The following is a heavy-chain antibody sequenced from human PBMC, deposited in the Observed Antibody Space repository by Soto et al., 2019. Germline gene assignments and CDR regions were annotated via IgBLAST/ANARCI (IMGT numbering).Heavy chain of an antibody. CDR2: INHSGST. CDR1: GGSFSGYY. J-gene: IGHJ4*02. CDR3: ARGVYCSSTSCYVGARYFDY. Sequence: QVQLQQWGAGLLKPSETLSLTCAVYGGSFSGYYWSWLRQPPGKGLEWIGEINHSGSTNDNPSLKRRVTISVDTSKNQFSLKLSSVTAADTAVYYCARGVYCSSTSCYVGARYFDYWGQGTLVTVSS. D-gene: IGHD2-2*01. V-gene: IGHV4-34*01.